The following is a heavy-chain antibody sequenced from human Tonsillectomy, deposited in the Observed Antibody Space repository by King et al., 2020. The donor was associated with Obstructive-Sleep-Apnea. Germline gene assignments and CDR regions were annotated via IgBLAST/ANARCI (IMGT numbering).Heavy chain of an antibody. CDR3: AKDMRDFRIGWFDP. J-gene: IGHJ5*02. D-gene: IGHD3-3*01. V-gene: IGHV3-23*04. CDR1: GFTFSSYA. Sequence: QLVQSGGGLVQPGGSLRLSCAASGFTFSSYAMSWVRQAPGKGLEWVSAISGSGGSTYYADSVMGRVTISRDNSKNTLYLQRNSLRAEDTAVYYCAKDMRDFRIGWFDPWGQGTLVTVSS. CDR2: ISGSGGST.